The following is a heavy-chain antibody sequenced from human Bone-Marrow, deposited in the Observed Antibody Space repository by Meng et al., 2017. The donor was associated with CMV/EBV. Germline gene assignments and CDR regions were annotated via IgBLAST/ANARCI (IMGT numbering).Heavy chain of an antibody. CDR1: GFSLSTSGVG. CDR2: IYWNDDK. Sequence: SGPTLLKPTQTLTLTCTSSGFSLSTSGVGVGWIRQPPGKALEWLALIYWNDDKRYSPSLKSRLTITKDTSKNQVVLTMTNMDPVDTAPYYFARARWPHLGLPVDPWGQGILVTVSS. V-gene: IGHV2-5*01. CDR3: ARARWPHLGLPVDP. J-gene: IGHJ5*02. D-gene: IGHD5-24*01.